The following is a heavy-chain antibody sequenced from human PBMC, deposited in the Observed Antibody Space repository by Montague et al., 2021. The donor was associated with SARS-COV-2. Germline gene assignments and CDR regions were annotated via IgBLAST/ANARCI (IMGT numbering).Heavy chain of an antibody. V-gene: IGHV4-34*01. CDR3: ANPLGNGHYFFDS. J-gene: IGHJ4*02. Sequence: SETLSLTCTAFGDSFSNYYYSWIRQRPAKGLELVCEGYHSCNSNSNPTLKSRVTISVEKSKNKVSLRLSFVTAADTAVYFCANPLGNGHYFFDSWGQGTLVTVSS. D-gene: IGHD2-8*01. CDR2: GYHSCNS. CDR1: GDSFSNYY.